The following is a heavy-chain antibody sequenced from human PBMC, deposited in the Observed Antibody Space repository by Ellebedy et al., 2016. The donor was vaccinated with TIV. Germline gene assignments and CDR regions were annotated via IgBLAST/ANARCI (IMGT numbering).Heavy chain of an antibody. V-gene: IGHV3-7*01. CDR1: GFTFSNHA. CDR3: ARGSYDDGSDYPWAY. D-gene: IGHD3-22*01. CDR2: IKGDGSKT. J-gene: IGHJ4*02. Sequence: GGSLRLXXAASGFTFSNHAIHWVRQAPGKGLEWVAKIKGDGSKTYHVDSVKGRFTISRDNAKTSLYLHMNSLRAEDTAVYYCARGSYDDGSDYPWAYWGQGTLVTVSS.